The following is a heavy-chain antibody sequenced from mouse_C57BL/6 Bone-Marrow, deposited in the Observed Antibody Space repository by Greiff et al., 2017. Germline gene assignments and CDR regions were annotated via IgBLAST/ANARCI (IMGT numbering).Heavy chain of an antibody. CDR3: ARTRITTVVPHY. CDR2: IHPNSGST. Sequence: VQLQESGAELVKPGASVKLSCKASGYTFTSYWMHWVKQRPGQGLEWIGMIHPNSGSTNYNEKFKSKATLTVDKSSSTAYMQLSSLTSEDSAVYYCARTRITTVVPHYWGQGTTLTVSS. CDR1: GYTFTSYW. D-gene: IGHD1-1*01. J-gene: IGHJ2*01. V-gene: IGHV1-64*01.